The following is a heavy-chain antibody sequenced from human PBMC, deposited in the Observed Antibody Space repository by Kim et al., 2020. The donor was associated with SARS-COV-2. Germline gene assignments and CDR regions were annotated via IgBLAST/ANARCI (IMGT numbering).Heavy chain of an antibody. D-gene: IGHD3-22*01. CDR1: GYTFTSYA. V-gene: IGHV1-3*01. J-gene: IGHJ3*02. CDR3: ARTGAYYDSSGYYYLLYAFDI. Sequence: ASVKVSCKASGYTFTSYAMHWVRQAPGQRLEWMGWINAGNGNTKYSQKFQGRVTITRDTSASTAYMELSSLRSEDTAVYYCARTGAYYDSSGYYYLLYAFDIWGQGTMVTVSS. CDR2: INAGNGNT.